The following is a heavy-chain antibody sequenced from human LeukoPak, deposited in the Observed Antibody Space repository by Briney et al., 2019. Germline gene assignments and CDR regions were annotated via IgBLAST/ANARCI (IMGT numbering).Heavy chain of an antibody. CDR3: ARGGSNLDY. CDR2: INHSGST. CDR1: GGSFSGYY. V-gene: IGHV4-34*01. J-gene: IGHJ4*02. Sequence: SETLSLTCAVYGGSFSGYYWSWIRQPPGKGLEWIGEINHSGSTNYNPSLKSRVTISVDTSKNQFSLKLSSVTAADTAVYYWARGGSNLDYWGQGTLVTVSS. D-gene: IGHD6-13*01.